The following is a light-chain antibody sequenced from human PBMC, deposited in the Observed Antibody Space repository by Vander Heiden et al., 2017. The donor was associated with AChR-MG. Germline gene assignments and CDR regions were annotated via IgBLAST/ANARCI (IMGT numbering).Light chain of an antibody. CDR2: GNI. J-gene: IGLJ1*01. Sequence: QSVLTQPPSVSGAPGQRVTIPCTGSSSNLGADYDVHWYQQLPGAAPKFLIYGNINRPSGVPDRFSGSRSGTSASLAITGLQAEDEADYYCQSYDSRLSGFYVFGTGTKVTVL. V-gene: IGLV1-40*01. CDR1: SSNLGADYD. CDR3: QSYDSRLSGFYV.